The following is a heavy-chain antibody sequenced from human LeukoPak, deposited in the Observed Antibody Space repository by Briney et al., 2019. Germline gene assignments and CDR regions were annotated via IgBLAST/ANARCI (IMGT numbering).Heavy chain of an antibody. CDR1: GYTFTSYY. V-gene: IGHV1-46*01. CDR2: INPSGGST. J-gene: IGHJ4*02. D-gene: IGHD4-17*01. CDR3: ARVPTRLRSVTRNYFDY. Sequence: ASVKVSCKASGYTFTSYYMHWVRQAPGQGLEWMGIINPSGGSTGYAQKFQGRVTITRNTSISTAYMELSSLRSEDTAVYYCARVPTRLRSVTRNYFDYWGQGTLVTVSS.